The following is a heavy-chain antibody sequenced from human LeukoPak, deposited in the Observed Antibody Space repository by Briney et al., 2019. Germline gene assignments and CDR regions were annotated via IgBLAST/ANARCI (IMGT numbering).Heavy chain of an antibody. Sequence: GAALQISSKGVGCAFSSYWIAWGRRMPGKGGEGMGIIYPGHSHTTYSPSFQGQVPISADKSISTAYLQWSSLKASDTAMYYCATRDYGGKHFDYWGQGTLVTVSS. CDR1: GCAFSSYW. D-gene: IGHD4-23*01. CDR3: ATRDYGGKHFDY. J-gene: IGHJ4*02. V-gene: IGHV5-51*01. CDR2: IYPGHSHT.